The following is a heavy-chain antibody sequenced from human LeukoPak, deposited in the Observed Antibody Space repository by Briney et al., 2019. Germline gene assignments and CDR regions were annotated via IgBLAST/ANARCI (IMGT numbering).Heavy chain of an antibody. J-gene: IGHJ4*02. D-gene: IGHD3-10*01. CDR1: GFTFGDYA. V-gene: IGHV3-49*04. CDR2: IRSKAYGGTT. Sequence: QPGGSLRLSCTASGFTFGDYAMSWVRQAPGKGLEWVGFIRSKAYGGTTEYAASVKGRFTISRDDSKSIAYLQMNSLKTEDTAVYYFTRVFSHLWFGELLYLFDYWGQGTLVTVSS. CDR3: TRVFSHLWFGELLYLFDY.